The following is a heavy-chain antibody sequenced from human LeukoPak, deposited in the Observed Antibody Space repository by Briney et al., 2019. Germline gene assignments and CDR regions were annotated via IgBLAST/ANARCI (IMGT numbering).Heavy chain of an antibody. CDR1: GGSISSGDYY. V-gene: IGHV4-30-4*08. CDR2: IYYRGST. J-gene: IGHJ4*02. Sequence: PSQTLSLTCTVSGGSISSGDYYWSWIRQPPGKGLEWIGNIYYRGSTYYNPSLNSRVTISVDTSKNQFSLKLSSVTAADTAVYYCARVRSSTSFDDYADYWGQGTLVTVSS. CDR3: ARVRSSTSFDDYADY. D-gene: IGHD2-2*01.